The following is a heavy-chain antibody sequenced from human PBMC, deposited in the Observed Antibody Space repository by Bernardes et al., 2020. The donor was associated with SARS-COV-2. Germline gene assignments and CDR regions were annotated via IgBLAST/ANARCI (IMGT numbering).Heavy chain of an antibody. J-gene: IGHJ5*02. CDR3: TRDRPVSSHGVAFDP. Sequence: GGSLRLSCAASGFTVSSNYMSWVRQAPGKGLEWVSVIYSGGSTYYSDSVKGRFTISRDNSKNTLYLQMNSLRAEDTAVYYCTRDRPVSSHGVAFDPWGQGTLVTVSS. V-gene: IGHV3-66*02. CDR1: GFTVSSNY. D-gene: IGHD3-10*01. CDR2: IYSGGST.